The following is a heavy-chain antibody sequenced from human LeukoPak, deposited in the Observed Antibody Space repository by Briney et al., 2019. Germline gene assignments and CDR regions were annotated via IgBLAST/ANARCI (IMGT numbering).Heavy chain of an antibody. D-gene: IGHD2-2*01. CDR3: AKSGYCSSTSCRIYYYYGMDV. CDR1: GFTFSSYG. CDR2: IRYDGSNK. J-gene: IGHJ6*02. V-gene: IGHV3-30*02. Sequence: GGSLRLSCAASGFTFSSYGMHWVRQAPGKGLEWVAFIRYDGSNKYYADSVKGRFIISRDNSKNTLYLQMNSLRAEDTAVYYCAKSGYCSSTSCRIYYYYGMDVWGQGTTVTVSS.